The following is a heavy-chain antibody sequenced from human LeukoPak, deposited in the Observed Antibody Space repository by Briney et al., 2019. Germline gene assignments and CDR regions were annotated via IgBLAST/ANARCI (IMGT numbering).Heavy chain of an antibody. J-gene: IGHJ3*02. CDR2: IIPIIGVT. V-gene: IGHV1-69*04. CDR3: ARVGEQQLVRRAFDI. CDR1: GGTFSSYA. Sequence: GSSVKVSCKASGGTFSSYAISWVRQAPGQGLEWLGRIIPIIGVTYYAQRFQGRVTITADKSTSTAYMELSSLRSEDTAVYYCARVGEQQLVRRAFDIWGQGTMVTVSS. D-gene: IGHD6-13*01.